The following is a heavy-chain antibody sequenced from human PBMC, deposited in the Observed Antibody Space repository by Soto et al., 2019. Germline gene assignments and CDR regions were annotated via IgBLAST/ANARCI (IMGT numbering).Heavy chain of an antibody. CDR2: IYYSGST. CDR1: GGSISSYY. D-gene: IGHD3-10*02. J-gene: IGHJ5*02. CDR3: ARRVTMSAQTVGNGLWFDP. Sequence: SETLSLTCTVSGGSISSYYWSWIRQPPGKGLEWIGYIYYSGSTNYNPSLKSRLTISIDTSKNQFSLQLSSVTAADTAIYYCARRVTMSAQTVGNGLWFDPWGQG. V-gene: IGHV4-59*12.